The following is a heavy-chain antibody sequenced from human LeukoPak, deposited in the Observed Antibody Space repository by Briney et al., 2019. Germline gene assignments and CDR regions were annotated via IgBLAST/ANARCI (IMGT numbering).Heavy chain of an antibody. V-gene: IGHV4-59*01. CDR3: ARVEAAMVTDYYYYYMDV. J-gene: IGHJ6*03. CDR2: IYYSGST. Sequence: KSSETLSLTCTVSGGSISSYYWSWIRQPPGKGLEWIGYIYYSGSTNYNPSLKSRVTISVDTSKNQFSLKLSSVTAADTAVYYCARVEAAMVTDYYYYYMDVWGKGTTVTISS. CDR1: GGSISSYY. D-gene: IGHD5-18*01.